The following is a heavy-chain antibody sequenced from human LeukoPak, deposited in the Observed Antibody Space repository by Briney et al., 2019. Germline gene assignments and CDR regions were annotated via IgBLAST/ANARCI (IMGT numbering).Heavy chain of an antibody. V-gene: IGHV5-51*01. Sequence: GESLKISCKGSGYSFTSYWIGWVRQMPGKGLEWMGIIYPGDSDTRYSPSFQGQVTISADKSISTAYLQWSSLKASDTAMYYCARLPGIVVVPAAIGGEVFFDHWGQGTLVTVSS. CDR2: IYPGDSDT. CDR1: GYSFTSYW. CDR3: ARLPGIVVVPAAIGGEVFFDH. D-gene: IGHD2-2*02. J-gene: IGHJ4*02.